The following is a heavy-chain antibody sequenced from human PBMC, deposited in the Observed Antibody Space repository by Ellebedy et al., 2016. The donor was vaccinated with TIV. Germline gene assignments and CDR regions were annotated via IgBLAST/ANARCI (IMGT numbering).Heavy chain of an antibody. Sequence: AASVKVSCKASGYTFTSYAMHWVRQAPGQRLEWMGWINAGNGNTKYSQKFQGRVTITRDTSASTAYMELSSLRSEDTAVYYCAREVVYDFWSGYSPQGMDVWGQGTTVTVSS. CDR3: AREVVYDFWSGYSPQGMDV. D-gene: IGHD3-3*01. CDR1: GYTFTSYA. V-gene: IGHV1-3*01. J-gene: IGHJ6*02. CDR2: INAGNGNT.